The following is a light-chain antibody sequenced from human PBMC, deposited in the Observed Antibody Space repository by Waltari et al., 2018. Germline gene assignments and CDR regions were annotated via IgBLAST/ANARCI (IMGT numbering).Light chain of an antibody. Sequence: DIQMTQSPSSLSASVGDRVTITCQATQDIYNFLNWYQQKPGRAPSPLIYDASNLETGVTSRFSGSGSGTHFTLTISSLQTEDSATYYCQQYDTLPPSFGGGTKVEI. CDR1: QDIYNF. CDR3: QQYDTLPPS. J-gene: IGKJ4*01. V-gene: IGKV1-33*01. CDR2: DAS.